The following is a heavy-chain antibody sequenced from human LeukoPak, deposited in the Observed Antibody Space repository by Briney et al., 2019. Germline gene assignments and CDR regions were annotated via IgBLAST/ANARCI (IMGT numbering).Heavy chain of an antibody. CDR3: ARDEGSPGALDY. CDR2: AYFNGIT. J-gene: IGHJ4*02. D-gene: IGHD3-10*01. CDR1: GVSITSHF. Sequence: SETLSLTCTVSGVSITSHFWSWIRQSPGQGLEWIGYAYFNGITNYNPSLKSRVTISVDTSKNQFSLRLSSVTAADTAVYYCARDEGSPGALDYWGQGTLVTVSS. V-gene: IGHV4-59*11.